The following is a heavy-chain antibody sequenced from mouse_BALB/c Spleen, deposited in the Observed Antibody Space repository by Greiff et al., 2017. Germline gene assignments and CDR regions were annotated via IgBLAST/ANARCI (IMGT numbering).Heavy chain of an antibody. CDR1: GFTFSSYT. CDR2: ISNGGGST. Sequence: EVKVVESGGGLVQPGGSLKLSCAASGFTFSSYTMSWVRQTPEKRLEWVAYISNGGGSTYYPDTVKGRFTISRDNAKNTLYLQMSSLKSEDTAMYYCARGGTMITTEWFAYWGQGTLVTVSA. J-gene: IGHJ3*01. CDR3: ARGGTMITTEWFAY. D-gene: IGHD2-4*01. V-gene: IGHV5-12-2*01.